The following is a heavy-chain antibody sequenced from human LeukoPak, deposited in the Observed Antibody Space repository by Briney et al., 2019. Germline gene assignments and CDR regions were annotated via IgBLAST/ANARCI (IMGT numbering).Heavy chain of an antibody. CDR3: ARDSISAALFDL. CDR2: ITNSGSTI. V-gene: IGHV3-48*02. CDR1: GFTFSSYA. J-gene: IGHJ5*02. Sequence: GGSLRLSCAASGFTFSSYAMNWVRQAPGKGLEWISYITNSGSTIYYADFVKGRFTISRDNAKNSLVLQMNSLRDEDSAVYYCARDSISAALFDLWGQGTLITVSS. D-gene: IGHD2/OR15-2a*01.